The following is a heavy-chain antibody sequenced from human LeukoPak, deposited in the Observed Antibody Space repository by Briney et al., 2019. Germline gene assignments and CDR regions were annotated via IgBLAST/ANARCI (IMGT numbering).Heavy chain of an antibody. V-gene: IGHV4-34*01. CDR1: GGSFSGYY. CDR2: INHSGST. CDR3: ARGPPHAFDI. Sequence: SETLSLTCAVYGGSFSGYYWSWIRQPPGKGLEWIGEINHSGSTNYNPSLKSRVTISVDTSKNQFSLKLSSVTAADTAVYYCARGPPHAFDIWGQGTMDTVSS. J-gene: IGHJ3*02.